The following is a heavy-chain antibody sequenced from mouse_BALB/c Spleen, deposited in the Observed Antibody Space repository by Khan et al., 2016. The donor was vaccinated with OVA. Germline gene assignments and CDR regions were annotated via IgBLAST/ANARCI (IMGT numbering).Heavy chain of an antibody. Sequence: EVQLQVSGPGLVKPSQSLSLTCTVTGYSITSDYAWNWIRQFSRKQTEWMGYISYSGSTSYNPSLKSRISITRDTSKNQFFLQLNSVTTEDTATYYCAIYAENWYFDVWGAGTTVTVSS. D-gene: IGHD1-1*01. J-gene: IGHJ1*01. CDR2: ISYSGST. V-gene: IGHV3-2*02. CDR3: AIYAENWYFDV. CDR1: GYSITSDYA.